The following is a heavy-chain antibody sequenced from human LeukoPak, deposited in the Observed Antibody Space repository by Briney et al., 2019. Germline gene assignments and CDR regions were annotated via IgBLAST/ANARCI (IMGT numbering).Heavy chain of an antibody. Sequence: SETLSLTCTVSGGSNSSGSYYWSWIRQPAGKGLEWIGRIYTSGSTNYNPSLKSRVTISVDTSKNQFSLKLSSVTAADTAVYYCARGPGITIFGVARGDWFDPWGQGTLVTVSS. V-gene: IGHV4-61*02. D-gene: IGHD3-3*01. CDR1: GGSNSSGSYY. J-gene: IGHJ5*02. CDR2: IYTSGST. CDR3: ARGPGITIFGVARGDWFDP.